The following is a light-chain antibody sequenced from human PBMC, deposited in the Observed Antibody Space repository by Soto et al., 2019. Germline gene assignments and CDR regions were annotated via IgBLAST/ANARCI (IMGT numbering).Light chain of an antibody. J-gene: IGKJ5*01. CDR1: QGISNN. CDR3: QKYNSVPIT. Sequence: DIQMTQSPSSLSASVGDRITITCRASQGISNNLAWYQQKPGKVPKVLIYAASTLQSGVPSRFSGSGSGTDFTLTISSLQPEDVATYYCQKYNSVPITFGQGTRLEIK. V-gene: IGKV1-27*01. CDR2: AAS.